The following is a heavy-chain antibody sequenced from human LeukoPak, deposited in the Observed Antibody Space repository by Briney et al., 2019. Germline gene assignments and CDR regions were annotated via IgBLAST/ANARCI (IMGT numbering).Heavy chain of an antibody. V-gene: IGHV3-23*01. D-gene: IGHD2-15*01. CDR3: AKDYVGSLSDAFDI. CDR1: GFTFSNYA. Sequence: PGGSLRLSCAASGFTFSNYAMSWVRQAPGKGLEWVSAISGSGDTTYYADSVKGRFTISRDNSKKTLFLEMDSLRAEDTAVYYCAKDYVGSLSDAFDIWGQGTMVSVSS. J-gene: IGHJ3*02. CDR2: ISGSGDTT.